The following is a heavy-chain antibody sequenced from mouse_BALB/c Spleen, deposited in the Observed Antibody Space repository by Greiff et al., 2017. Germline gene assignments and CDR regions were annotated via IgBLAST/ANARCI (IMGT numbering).Heavy chain of an antibody. V-gene: IGHV5-17*02. J-gene: IGHJ1*01. Sequence: EVQRVESGGGLVQPGGSRKLSCAASGFTFSSFGMHWVRQAPEKGLEWVAYISSGSSTIYYADTVKGRFTLSRDNPKNTLFLQMTSLRSEDTAMYYCARGRHYYSSSPLFDVWGAGTTVTVSS. CDR1: GFTFSSFG. CDR2: ISSGSSTI. CDR3: ARGRHYYSSSPLFDV. D-gene: IGHD1-1*01.